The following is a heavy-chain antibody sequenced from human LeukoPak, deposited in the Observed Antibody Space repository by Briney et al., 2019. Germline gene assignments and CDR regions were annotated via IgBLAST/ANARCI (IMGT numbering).Heavy chain of an antibody. CDR1: GFTFSSAW. V-gene: IGHV3-15*01. CDR3: TTDPRH. J-gene: IGHJ4*02. CDR2: IYSKKAGGTT. Sequence: GGSLTLSRAASGFTFSSAWMSWVRQAPGKGLEWVGRIYSKKAGGTTDYAAPVKGRFTISRDDSKNMVYLQLNGLKTEDTAVYYCTTDPRHWGQGTLVTVSS.